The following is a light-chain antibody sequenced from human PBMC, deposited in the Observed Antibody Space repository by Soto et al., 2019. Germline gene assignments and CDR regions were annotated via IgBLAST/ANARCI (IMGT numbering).Light chain of an antibody. J-gene: IGKJ5*01. CDR1: QSVGKY. Sequence: EIVMTQSPATLSLSPGERATLSCRASQSVGKYLVWYQQKPGQAPRLLIYDASNRATGIPARFSGSGSGTDFTLTISSLEPEDVAVYYCQQYNHWRSISFGQGTRLEIK. V-gene: IGKV3-11*01. CDR2: DAS. CDR3: QQYNHWRSIS.